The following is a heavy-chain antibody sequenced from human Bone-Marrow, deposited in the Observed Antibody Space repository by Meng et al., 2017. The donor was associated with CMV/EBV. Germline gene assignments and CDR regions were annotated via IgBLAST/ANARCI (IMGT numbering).Heavy chain of an antibody. D-gene: IGHD5-18*01. CDR1: GYTFTSYG. J-gene: IGHJ6*02. Sequence: ASVKVSCKASGYTFTSYGISWVRQAPGQGLEWMGWISAYNGNTNYAQKLQGRVTMTTDTSTSTAYMELMSLRSDDTAVYYCARDRLGYIYGAAYYDGMDVWGQGTTVTVSS. V-gene: IGHV1-18*01. CDR3: ARDRLGYIYGAAYYDGMDV. CDR2: ISAYNGNT.